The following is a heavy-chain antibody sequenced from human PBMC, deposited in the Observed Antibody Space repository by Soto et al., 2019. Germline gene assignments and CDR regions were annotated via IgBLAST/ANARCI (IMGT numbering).Heavy chain of an antibody. Sequence: MENPTQTFTLTGTFSVFSLSSSEMSVSGIRQPPGKALEWLARIDWDDDKYYSTSLKTRLTISKDTSKNQVVLTMTNMDPVDTATYYCARIMGIGGATGHFDYWGQGTLVTVSS. CDR3: ARIMGIGGATGHFDY. CDR1: VFSLSSSEMS. D-gene: IGHD1-26*01. J-gene: IGHJ4*02. CDR2: IDWDDDK. V-gene: IGHV2-70*11.